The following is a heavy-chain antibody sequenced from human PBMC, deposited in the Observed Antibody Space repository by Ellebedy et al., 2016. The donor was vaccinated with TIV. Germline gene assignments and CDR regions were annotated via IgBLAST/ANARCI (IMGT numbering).Heavy chain of an antibody. Sequence: ASVKVSCKASGYTFTSYGISWVRQAPGQGLEWMGWISAYDGNTNYAQKLQGRVTMTTDTSTSTAYMELRSLKSDDKAVYYCARALRSGSYLIDYWGQGTLVTVSS. D-gene: IGHD1-26*01. J-gene: IGHJ4*02. CDR3: ARALRSGSYLIDY. CDR2: ISAYDGNT. CDR1: GYTFTSYG. V-gene: IGHV1-18*04.